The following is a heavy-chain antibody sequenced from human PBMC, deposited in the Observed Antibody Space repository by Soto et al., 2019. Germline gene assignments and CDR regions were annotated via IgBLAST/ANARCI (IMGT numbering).Heavy chain of an antibody. V-gene: IGHV3-33*01. CDR2: IWFDGSNK. CDR1: GFTFSSYG. CDR3: ATPGPY. J-gene: IGHJ4*02. Sequence: QVQLVESGGGVVQPGRSLRLSCAASGFTFSSYGMHWVRQAPGKGLEWVAVIWFDGSNKFYADSVKGRFTISRDNSKNTVSLQMNSLRDEESAAYYCATPGPYWGQGTLVTVSS.